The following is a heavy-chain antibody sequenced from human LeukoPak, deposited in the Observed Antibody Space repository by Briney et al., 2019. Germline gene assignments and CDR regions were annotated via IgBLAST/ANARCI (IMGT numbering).Heavy chain of an antibody. D-gene: IGHD5/OR15-5a*01. CDR3: ARAGILSTGDYFDP. Sequence: SETLSLTCTVSGGSISSYYWSWIRQPAGKGLEWIGTIHHSGSTSYNPSLQSRATISVDTSNNKFSLKLSSVTTADTAVYYCARAGILSTGDYFDPWGQGTLVTVSS. CDR2: IHHSGST. J-gene: IGHJ5*02. V-gene: IGHV4-4*07. CDR1: GGSISSYY.